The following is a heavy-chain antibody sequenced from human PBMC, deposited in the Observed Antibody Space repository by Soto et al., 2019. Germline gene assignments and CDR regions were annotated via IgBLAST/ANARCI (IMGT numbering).Heavy chain of an antibody. D-gene: IGHD6-19*01. CDR3: ARARIAVAEVYNWFDP. V-gene: IGHV6-1*01. J-gene: IGHJ5*02. CDR1: GDSVSSNSAA. Sequence: SQNLSLTCAISGDSVSSNSAAWNWIRQSPSRGLEWLGRTYYRSKWYNDYAVSVKSRITINPDTSKNQFSLQLNSVTPEDTAVYYCARARIAVAEVYNWFDPWGQGTLVTVSS. CDR2: TYYRSKWYN.